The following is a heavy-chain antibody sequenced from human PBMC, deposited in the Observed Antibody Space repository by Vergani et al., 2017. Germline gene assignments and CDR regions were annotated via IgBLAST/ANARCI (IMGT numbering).Heavy chain of an antibody. CDR1: GGSISSSNW. CDR3: ASRRRGYSYGSGY. Sequence: QVQLQESGPGLVKPSGTLSLTCAVSGGSISSSNWWSWVRQPPGKGLEWIGEIYHSGSTNYNPSLKSRVTISVDKAKNQFSLTLSSVTAADTAVYYCASRRRGYSYGSGYWGQGTLVTVSS. CDR2: IYHSGST. D-gene: IGHD5-18*01. V-gene: IGHV4-4*02. J-gene: IGHJ4*02.